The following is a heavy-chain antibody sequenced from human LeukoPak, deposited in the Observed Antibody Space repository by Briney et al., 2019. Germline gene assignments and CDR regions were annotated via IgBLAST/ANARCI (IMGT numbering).Heavy chain of an antibody. J-gene: IGHJ4*02. CDR2: IYPGGTT. V-gene: IGHV4-59*01. CDR1: GGSITTYY. D-gene: IGHD1-26*01. CDR3: ARMPPVGGSYVY. Sequence: SETLSLTCTVSGGSITTYYWSWIRQSPGKGLEWIGYIYPGGTTSYNPSLTSRVTISLDRSRSQFSLKLSSVTAADTAVYYCARMPPVGGSYVYWGQGTLVTVSS.